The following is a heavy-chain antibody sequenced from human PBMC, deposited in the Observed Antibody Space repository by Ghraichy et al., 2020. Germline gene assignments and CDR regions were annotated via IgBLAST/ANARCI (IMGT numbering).Heavy chain of an antibody. CDR2: IYSGGST. D-gene: IGHD5-12*01. J-gene: IGHJ4*02. Sequence: GGSLRLSCAASGFTVSSNYMSWVRQAPGKGLEWVSVIYSGGSTYYADSVKGRFTISRDNSKNTLYLQMNSLRAEDTAVYYCARDRGPEATDYWGQGTLVTVSS. CDR3: ARDRGPEATDY. V-gene: IGHV3-53*01. CDR1: GFTVSSNY.